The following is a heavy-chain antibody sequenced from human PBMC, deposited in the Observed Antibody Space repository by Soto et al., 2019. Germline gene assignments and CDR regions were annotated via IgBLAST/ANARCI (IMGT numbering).Heavy chain of an antibody. CDR2: IKEDGSVK. Sequence: GGSLRLSCAASGFTFSNYWMSWVRQAPGKGLEWVANIKEDGSVKNYVDSVKGRFTISRDNAQNSVYLQMNSLRAEDTAVYYCARTTAFEIWGQGTMVTVSS. CDR3: ARTTAFEI. V-gene: IGHV3-7*05. D-gene: IGHD1-1*01. CDR1: GFTFSNYW. J-gene: IGHJ3*02.